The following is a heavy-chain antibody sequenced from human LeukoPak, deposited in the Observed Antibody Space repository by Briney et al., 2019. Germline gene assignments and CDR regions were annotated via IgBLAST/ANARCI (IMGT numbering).Heavy chain of an antibody. J-gene: IGHJ4*02. V-gene: IGHV4-59*08. CDR3: ARHVEQWLTPFDY. Sequence: SETLSLTFTVSGGSISSYHWSWIRQPPGKGLEWIGYMYYRGRTNYNPSLKRRVTISVDTSKNQFSLKLTSVTGADTAVYYCARHVEQWLTPFDYWGQGTLVTVSS. CDR2: MYYRGRT. CDR1: GGSISSYH. D-gene: IGHD6-19*01.